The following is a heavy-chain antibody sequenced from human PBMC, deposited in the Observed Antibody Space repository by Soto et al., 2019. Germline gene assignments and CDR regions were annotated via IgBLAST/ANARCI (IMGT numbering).Heavy chain of an antibody. Sequence: PGESLKISCKGSGYSFTSYWIGWVRQMPGKGLEWMGIIYPGDSDTRYSPSFQGQVTISADKSISTAYLQWSSLKASDTAMYYCARPYYDSSGGYYYGMDVWGQGTTVTVSS. V-gene: IGHV5-51*01. CDR3: ARPYYDSSGGYYYGMDV. CDR2: IYPGDSDT. D-gene: IGHD3-22*01. CDR1: GYSFTSYW. J-gene: IGHJ6*02.